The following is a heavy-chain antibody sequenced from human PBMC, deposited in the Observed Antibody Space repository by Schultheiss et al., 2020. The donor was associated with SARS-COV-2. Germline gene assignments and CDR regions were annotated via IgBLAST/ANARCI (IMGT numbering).Heavy chain of an antibody. Sequence: GGSLRLSCAASGFTFSSYGMHWVRQAPGKGLEWVAVISYDGSNKYYADSVKGRFTISRDNSKNTLYLQMNSLRAEDTAVYYCVKGVAGNFDYWGQGTLVTVSS. J-gene: IGHJ4*02. CDR3: VKGVAGNFDY. V-gene: IGHV3-30*06. CDR2: ISYDGSNK. D-gene: IGHD6-19*01. CDR1: GFTFSSYG.